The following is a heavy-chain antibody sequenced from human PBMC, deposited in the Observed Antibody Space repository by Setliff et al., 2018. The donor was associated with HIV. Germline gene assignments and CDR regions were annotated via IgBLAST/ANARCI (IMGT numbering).Heavy chain of an antibody. D-gene: IGHD1-1*01. CDR1: DNSISNYY. J-gene: IGHJ3*01. Sequence: PSEPLSLTCRVSDNSISNYYWNWSRQPPGKGLEWIGYTHHTGATDYSPSLKSRVATSVDPSKNQFSLILRSVTAADTSIYYCAIWGETTGIRAFDLWVQGITVTVSS. CDR3: AIWGETTGIRAFDL. V-gene: IGHV4-59*12. CDR2: THHTGAT.